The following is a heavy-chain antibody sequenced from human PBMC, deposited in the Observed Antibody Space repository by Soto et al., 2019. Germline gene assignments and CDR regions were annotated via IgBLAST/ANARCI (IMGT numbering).Heavy chain of an antibody. CDR3: ARMGQWRVPGDYYYGMDV. V-gene: IGHV3-53*01. J-gene: IGHJ6*02. CDR1: GLTVSSNY. Sequence: GGSLRLSCAASGLTVSSNYINFFRHAPCKGLEWVSLIYTGGGTYYADSVKGRFTVSRDNSKNTLYLQMNSLRAEDTAVYYCARMGQWRVPGDYYYGMDVWGQGTSVTVSS. D-gene: IGHD6-19*01. CDR2: IYTGGGT.